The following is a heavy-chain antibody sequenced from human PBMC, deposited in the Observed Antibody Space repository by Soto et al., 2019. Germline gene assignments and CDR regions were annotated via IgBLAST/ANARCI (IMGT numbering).Heavy chain of an antibody. V-gene: IGHV3-21*01. D-gene: IGHD3-9*01. CDR1: GFTFSSYS. CDR2: ISSSSSYI. Sequence: PGGSLRLSCAASGFTFSSYSMNWVRQAPGKGLEWVSSISSSSSYIFYAYSVKGRFTISRDNAKNSLYLQLNSLRAEDTSLFYCAREGPAAQYYVILTVYWRGLKTYYYYYSMEVWGKGTTVTVSS. J-gene: IGHJ6*03. CDR3: AREGPAAQYYVILTVYWRGLKTYYYYYSMEV.